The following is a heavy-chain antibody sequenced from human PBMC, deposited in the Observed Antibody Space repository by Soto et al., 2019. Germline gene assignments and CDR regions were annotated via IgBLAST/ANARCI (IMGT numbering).Heavy chain of an antibody. CDR1: GFTFNYYW. Sequence: EVQLVESEGGLVQRGGSLRLSCAASGFTFNYYWMHWVRQAPGQGLVWVSHIHSDGSTTTYADSVKGRFTISRDNAKNTLYLQMNSLRAEDTAVYYCVRGDKGGFDLWGQGTMVTVSS. CDR3: VRGDKGGFDL. V-gene: IGHV3-74*01. CDR2: IHSDGSTT. D-gene: IGHD2-21*02. J-gene: IGHJ3*01.